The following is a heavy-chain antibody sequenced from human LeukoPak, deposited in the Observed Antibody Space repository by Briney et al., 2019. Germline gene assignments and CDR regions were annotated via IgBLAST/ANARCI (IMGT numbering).Heavy chain of an antibody. V-gene: IGHV3-48*03. CDR1: GFTFSSYE. Sequence: GGSLRLSCAASGFTFSSYEMNWVRQAPGKGLEWVSYIRSSGPTIYYADSVKGRFTISRDNAKNSLFLQMNSLRAEDTAVYYCARAHPGDYGDFQFDYWGQGTLVTVSS. J-gene: IGHJ4*02. CDR3: ARAHPGDYGDFQFDY. D-gene: IGHD4-17*01. CDR2: IRSSGPTI.